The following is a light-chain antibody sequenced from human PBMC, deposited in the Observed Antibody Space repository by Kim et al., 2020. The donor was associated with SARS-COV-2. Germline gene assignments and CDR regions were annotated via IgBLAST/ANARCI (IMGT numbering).Light chain of an antibody. CDR1: SGSIASNY. CDR2: EDN. CDR3: QSYDSSNHVV. V-gene: IGLV6-57*03. Sequence: KTVTMSCTRSSGSIASNYVQWYQQRPGSAPTTVIYEDNQRPSGVPDRFSCSIDSSSNSASLTISGLKTEDEADYYCQSYDSSNHVVFGGGTQLTVL. J-gene: IGLJ2*01.